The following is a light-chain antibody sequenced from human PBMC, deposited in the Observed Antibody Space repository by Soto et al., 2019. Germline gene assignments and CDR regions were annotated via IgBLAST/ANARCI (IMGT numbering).Light chain of an antibody. V-gene: IGLV1-40*01. J-gene: IGLJ1*01. CDR2: GNT. Sequence: QSVLTQPPSISGAPGQRVTISCTGSSSNIGAGSDVHWYHQLPGTAPKLLIYGNTNRPSGVPDRFSGSKSGTSASLTVSGLQAEDEADYYCSSYAGSSNVFGTGTKVTVL. CDR1: SSNIGAGSD. CDR3: SSYAGSSNV.